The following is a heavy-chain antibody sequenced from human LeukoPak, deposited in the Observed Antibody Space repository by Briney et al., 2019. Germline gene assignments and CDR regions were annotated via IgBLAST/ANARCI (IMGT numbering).Heavy chain of an antibody. J-gene: IGHJ4*02. CDR2: ISNSGSYI. V-gene: IGHV3-21*01. CDR3: ARVREIGSYQSYLPCYY. Sequence: GGSLRLSCAVSGFTFSSYTMNWVRQTPGKGLEWVSPISNSGSYIYYADSVKGRFTISRDNVRNSLYLQMNLMRAEATAVYYCARVREIGSYQSYLPCYYWGRGTLDTVSS. CDR1: GFTFSSYT. D-gene: IGHD1-26*01.